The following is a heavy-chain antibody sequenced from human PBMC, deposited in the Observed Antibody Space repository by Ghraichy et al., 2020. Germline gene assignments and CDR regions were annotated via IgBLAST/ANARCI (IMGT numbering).Heavy chain of an antibody. Sequence: GGSLRLSCVASGLTVSRNYMSWVRQAPGKGLEWVSVIYSGGSTYFVDSVKGRFTISRDNSKNTLYLQMNSLRVEDTAVYYCARENDPYGSGSTDYWGQGTLVTVSS. D-gene: IGHD3-10*01. CDR3: ARENDPYGSGSTDY. J-gene: IGHJ4*02. V-gene: IGHV3-66*01. CDR2: IYSGGST. CDR1: GLTVSRNY.